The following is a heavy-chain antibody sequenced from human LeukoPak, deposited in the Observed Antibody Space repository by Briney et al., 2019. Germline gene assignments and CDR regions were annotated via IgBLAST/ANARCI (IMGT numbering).Heavy chain of an antibody. Sequence: GGSLRLSCAASGFTFSSYAVSWVRQAPGKGLEWLSAISATGGSTYYADSVKGRFTISRDNSKNTLYLQMDSLRAEDTAVYYCAKTKVPNYYGSGSYVDYWGQGTLVTVSS. J-gene: IGHJ4*02. CDR3: AKTKVPNYYGSGSYVDY. V-gene: IGHV3-23*01. CDR1: GFTFSSYA. CDR2: ISATGGST. D-gene: IGHD3-10*01.